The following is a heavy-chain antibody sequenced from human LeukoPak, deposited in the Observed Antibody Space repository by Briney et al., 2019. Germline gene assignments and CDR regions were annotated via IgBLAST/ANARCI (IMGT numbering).Heavy chain of an antibody. Sequence: GGSLRLSCAASGFTFSTFAMIWVRQPPGKGLEWVSSIFPSGGEIHYADSVRGRFTISRDNANNSLYLQMNSLRAEDTAVYYCARHVVAVGFDYWGQGTLVTVSS. CDR2: IFPSGGEI. D-gene: IGHD3-22*01. V-gene: IGHV3-21*01. CDR1: GFTFSTFA. CDR3: ARHVVAVGFDY. J-gene: IGHJ4*02.